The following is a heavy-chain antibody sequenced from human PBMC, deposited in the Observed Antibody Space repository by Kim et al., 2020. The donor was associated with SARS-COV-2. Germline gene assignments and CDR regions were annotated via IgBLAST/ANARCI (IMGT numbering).Heavy chain of an antibody. CDR1: GFTFDDYA. J-gene: IGHJ4*02. D-gene: IGHD6-13*01. CDR2: ISWNSGSI. V-gene: IGHV3-9*01. CDR3: AKDIWQYSSSWYGRFDY. Sequence: GGSLRLSCAASGFTFDDYAMHWVRQAPGKGLEWVSGISWNSGSIGYADSVKGRFTISRDNAKNSLYLQMNSLRAEDTALYYCAKDIWQYSSSWYGRFDYWGQGTLVTVSS.